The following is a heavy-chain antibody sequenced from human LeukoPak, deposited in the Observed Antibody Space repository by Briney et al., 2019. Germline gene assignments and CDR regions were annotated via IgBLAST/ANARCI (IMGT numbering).Heavy chain of an antibody. J-gene: IGHJ4*02. Sequence: PSETLSLTCTVSGGSISSGDYYWSWIRQPPGKGLEWIGYIYYSGSTYYNPSLKSRVTISVDTSKNQFSLKLSSVTAADTAVYYCARGEAAAGTHFDYWGQGTLVTVSS. CDR1: GGSISSGDYY. CDR3: ARGEAAAGTHFDY. V-gene: IGHV4-30-4*01. D-gene: IGHD6-13*01. CDR2: IYYSGST.